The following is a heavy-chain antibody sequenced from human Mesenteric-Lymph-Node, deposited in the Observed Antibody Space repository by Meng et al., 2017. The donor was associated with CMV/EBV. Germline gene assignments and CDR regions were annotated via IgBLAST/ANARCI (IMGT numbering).Heavy chain of an antibody. J-gene: IGHJ4*02. CDR1: GGSISSSSYY. CDR3: ARGRSAISWYYFDH. Sequence: GSLRLSCTVSGGSISSSSYYWGWIRQPPGKGLEWIGSIYYSGSAYYNPSLKSRVTISVDTSRNQFSLKVSSVTAADTAVYYCARGRSAISWYYFDHWGQGTLVTVSS. CDR2: IYYSGSA. V-gene: IGHV4-39*07. D-gene: IGHD1-1*01.